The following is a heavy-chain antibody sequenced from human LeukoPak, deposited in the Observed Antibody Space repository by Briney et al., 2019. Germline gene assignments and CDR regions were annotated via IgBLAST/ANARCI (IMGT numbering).Heavy chain of an antibody. J-gene: IGHJ5*02. D-gene: IGHD2-15*01. V-gene: IGHV7-4-1*02. Sequence: GASVKVSCKTSGYTFSSYTITWVRQAPGQGLQWMGWINTNTGNPTYAQGFTGRFVFSLDTSVSTAYLQISSLKAEDTAVYYCARAPHCSGGSCYSVSGWFDPWGQGTLVTVSS. CDR2: INTNTGNP. CDR1: GYTFSSYT. CDR3: ARAPHCSGGSCYSVSGWFDP.